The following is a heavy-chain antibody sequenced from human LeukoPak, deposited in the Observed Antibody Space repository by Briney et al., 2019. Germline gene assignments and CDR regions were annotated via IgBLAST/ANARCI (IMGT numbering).Heavy chain of an antibody. D-gene: IGHD2-15*01. Sequence: PGGSLRLSCAASGFTFSSYEMNWVRQAPGKGLEWVSAISGSGDSTYYADSVKGRFTISRDNSKNTLYLQMNSLRAEDTAVYYCAKAHDCSGGSCYSYFDYWGQGTLLTVSS. J-gene: IGHJ4*02. CDR2: ISGSGDST. CDR1: GFTFSSYE. V-gene: IGHV3-23*01. CDR3: AKAHDCSGGSCYSYFDY.